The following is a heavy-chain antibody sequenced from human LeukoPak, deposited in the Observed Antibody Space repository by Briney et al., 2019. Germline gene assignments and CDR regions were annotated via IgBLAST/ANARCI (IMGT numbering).Heavy chain of an antibody. J-gene: IGHJ4*02. CDR2: IKQDGSEK. Sequence: PGGSLRLSCAASGFTFSSYWMSWVRQAPGKGLEWVANIKQDGSEKYYVDSVKGRFTISRDNAKNSLYLQMNSLRAEDTAVYYCARDLGDYYGSGSYPYYFDYWGQGTLVTVSS. CDR1: GFTFSSYW. CDR3: ARDLGDYYGSGSYPYYFDY. D-gene: IGHD3-10*01. V-gene: IGHV3-7*01.